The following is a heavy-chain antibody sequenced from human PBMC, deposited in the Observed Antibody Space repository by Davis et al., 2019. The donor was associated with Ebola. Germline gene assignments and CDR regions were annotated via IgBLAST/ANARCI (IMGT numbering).Heavy chain of an antibody. CDR1: GYTFTSYG. D-gene: IGHD1-14*01. CDR2: ISAYNGNT. V-gene: IGHV1-18*01. CDR3: TIGGTTGGFDY. Sequence: AASVKVSCKASGYTFTSYGISWVRQAPGQGLEWMGWISAYNGNTNYAQKLQGRVTLTEDTSTDTAYMELSSLRSEDTAVYYCTIGGTTGGFDYWGQGTLVTVSS. J-gene: IGHJ4*02.